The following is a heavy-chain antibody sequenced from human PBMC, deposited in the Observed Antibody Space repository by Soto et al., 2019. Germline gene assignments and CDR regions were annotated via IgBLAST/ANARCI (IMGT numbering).Heavy chain of an antibody. CDR1: GFTFSSYA. D-gene: IGHD3-3*01. J-gene: IGHJ4*02. CDR3: AKHEGPFTIFGVVTDY. Sequence: PGGSLRLSCAASGFTFSSYAMSWVRQAPGKGLEWVSAISGSGGSTYYADSVKGRFTISRDNSKNTLYLQMNSLRAEDTAVYYCAKHEGPFTIFGVVTDYWGQGTLVTVSS. V-gene: IGHV3-23*01. CDR2: ISGSGGST.